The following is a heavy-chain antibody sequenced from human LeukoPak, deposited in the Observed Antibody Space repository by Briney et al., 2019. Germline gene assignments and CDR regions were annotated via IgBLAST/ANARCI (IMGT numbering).Heavy chain of an antibody. J-gene: IGHJ4*02. CDR2: ISTDGSRI. D-gene: IGHD1-26*01. CDR1: GFTFSNYW. V-gene: IGHV3-74*01. CDR3: AKPVRGSNRPYYFDY. Sequence: GGSLRLSCAASGFTFSNYWMHWVRQAPGKGLVWVSRISTDGSRITYADSVKGRFTISRDNSKNTLYLQMNSLRAEDTAVYYCAKPVRGSNRPYYFDYWGQGTLVTVSS.